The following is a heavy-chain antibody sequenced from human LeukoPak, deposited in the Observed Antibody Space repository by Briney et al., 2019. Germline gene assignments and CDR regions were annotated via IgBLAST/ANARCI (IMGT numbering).Heavy chain of an antibody. CDR1: GFTFSSYW. J-gene: IGHJ6*02. Sequence: QTGGSLRLSCAASGFTFSSYWMHWVRQAPGKGLVWVSRINSDGNSTSYADSVKGRFTISRDNAKNTLYLQMNSLRAEDTAVYYCARPMVRGVSGMDVWGQGTTVTVSS. D-gene: IGHD3-10*01. CDR2: INSDGNST. CDR3: ARPMVRGVSGMDV. V-gene: IGHV3-74*01.